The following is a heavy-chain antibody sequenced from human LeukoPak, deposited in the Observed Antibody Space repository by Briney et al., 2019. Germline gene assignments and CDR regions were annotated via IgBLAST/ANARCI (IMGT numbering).Heavy chain of an antibody. CDR2: INPSGGST. D-gene: IGHD1-26*01. CDR3: ARDRGSGSYFSADYFDY. J-gene: IGHJ4*02. V-gene: IGHV1-46*01. CDR1: GYTFTSYY. Sequence: ASVKVSCKASGYTFTSYYMHWVRQAPGQGLEWMGIINPSGGSTSYAQKFQGRVTMTRDTSTSTVYMELSSLRSEDTAVYYCARDRGSGSYFSADYFDYWGQGTLVTVSS.